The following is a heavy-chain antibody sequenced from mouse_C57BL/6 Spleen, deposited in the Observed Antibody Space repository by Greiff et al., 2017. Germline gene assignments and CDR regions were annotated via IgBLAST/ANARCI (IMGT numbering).Heavy chain of an antibody. Sequence: QVQLQQPGAELVMPGASVKLSCKASGYTFTSYWMHWVKQRPGQGLEWIGEIDPSDSYTNYKQKFKGKTTLTVDKSSSTAYMQLSSLTSEDSAVYYCAMPYYGSPYNEMDDWGQGTSVTVSS. J-gene: IGHJ4*01. CDR3: AMPYYGSPYNEMDD. CDR1: GYTFTSYW. CDR2: IDPSDSYT. D-gene: IGHD1-1*01. V-gene: IGHV1-69*01.